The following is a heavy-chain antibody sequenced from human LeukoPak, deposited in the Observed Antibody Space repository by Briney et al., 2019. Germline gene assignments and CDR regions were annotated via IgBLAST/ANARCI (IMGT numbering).Heavy chain of an antibody. CDR1: GGSISSYY. D-gene: IGHD2-2*01. Sequence: PSETLSLTCTVSGGSISSYYWSWIRQPPGKGLEWIGYIYYSGSTNYNPSLKSRVTISVDTSKNQFSLKLSSVTAADTAVYYCARGEVGYCSSTSCYHRYYYYGMDVWGQGTTVTVSS. V-gene: IGHV4-59*01. CDR3: ARGEVGYCSSTSCYHRYYYYGMDV. J-gene: IGHJ6*02. CDR2: IYYSGST.